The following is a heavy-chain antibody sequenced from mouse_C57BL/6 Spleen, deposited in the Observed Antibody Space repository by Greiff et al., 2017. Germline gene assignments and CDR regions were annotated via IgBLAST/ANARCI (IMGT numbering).Heavy chain of an antibody. V-gene: IGHV1-15*01. J-gene: IGHJ2*01. CDR3: TNGRYFDY. CDR1: GYTFTDYE. D-gene: IGHD1-1*01. Sequence: VKLQESGAELVRPGASVTLSCKASGYTFTDYEMHWVKQTPVHGLEWIGAIDPETGGTAYNQKFKGKAILTADKSSSTAYMELRSLTSEDSAVYYCTNGRYFDYWGQGTTLTVSS. CDR2: IDPETGGT.